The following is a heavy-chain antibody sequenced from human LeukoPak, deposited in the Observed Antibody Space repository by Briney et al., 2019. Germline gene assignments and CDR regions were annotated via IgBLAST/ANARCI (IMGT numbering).Heavy chain of an antibody. Sequence: SETLSLTCAVYGGSFSGYCWSWIRQPPGKGLEWIGEINHSGSTNYNPSLKSRVTISVDTSKNQFSLKLSSVTAADTAVYYCARGREYYGSGRFYYYGMDVWGQGTTVTVSS. CDR1: GGSFSGYC. J-gene: IGHJ6*02. CDR3: ARGREYYGSGRFYYYGMDV. D-gene: IGHD3-10*01. V-gene: IGHV4-34*01. CDR2: INHSGST.